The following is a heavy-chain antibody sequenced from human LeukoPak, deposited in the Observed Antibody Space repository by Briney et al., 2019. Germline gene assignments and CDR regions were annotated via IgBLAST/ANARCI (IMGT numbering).Heavy chain of an antibody. D-gene: IGHD5-12*01. CDR3: ATQLVATMGGDYYYYYYMDV. V-gene: IGHV1-24*01. Sequence: ASVKVSCKVSGYTLTELSMHWVRQAPGKGLEWMGGFDPEDGETIYAQKFQGRVTMTEDTSTDTAYMELSSLRSEDTAVYYCATQLVATMGGDYYYYYYMDVWGKGTTVTVSS. CDR2: FDPEDGET. J-gene: IGHJ6*03. CDR1: GYTLTELS.